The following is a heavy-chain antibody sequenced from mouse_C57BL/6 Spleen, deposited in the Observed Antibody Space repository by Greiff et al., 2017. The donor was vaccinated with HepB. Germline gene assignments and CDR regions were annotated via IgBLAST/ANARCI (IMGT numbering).Heavy chain of an antibody. V-gene: IGHV1-64*01. Sequence: QVQLQQPGAELVKPGASVKLSCKASGYTFTSYWMHWVKQRPGQGLEWIGMINPNSGSTNYNEKFKSKATLTVDKSSSTAYMQLSSLTSEDSAVYYCARWGTSTGKNYLDYWGQGTTLTVSS. CDR2: INPNSGST. D-gene: IGHD4-1*02. J-gene: IGHJ2*01. CDR1: GYTFTSYW. CDR3: ARWGTSTGKNYLDY.